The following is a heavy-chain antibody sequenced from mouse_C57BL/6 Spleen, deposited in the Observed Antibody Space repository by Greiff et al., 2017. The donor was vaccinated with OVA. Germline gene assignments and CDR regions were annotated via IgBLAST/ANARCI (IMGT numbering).Heavy chain of an antibody. CDR1: GYTFTSYW. CDR3: ASLYYGSSPAWFAY. J-gene: IGHJ3*01. CDR2: IHPNSGST. V-gene: IGHV1-64*01. Sequence: VQLQQPGAELVKPGASVKLSCKASGYTFTSYWMHWVKQRPGQGLEWIGMIHPNSGSTNYNEKFKSKATLTVDKSSSTAYMQLSSLTSEDSAVYYCASLYYGSSPAWFAYWGQGTLVTVSA. D-gene: IGHD1-1*01.